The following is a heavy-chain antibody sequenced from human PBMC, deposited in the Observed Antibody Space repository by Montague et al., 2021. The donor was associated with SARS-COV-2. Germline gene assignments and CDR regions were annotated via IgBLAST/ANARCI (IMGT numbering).Heavy chain of an antibody. CDR2: IFVGAST. CDR3: ARGRAARSITIFGVVNPAIRYYYYMDV. V-gene: IGHV4-4*07. Sequence: SETLSLTCSVSGGSISGYYWSWVRQAAGKRLEWIGRIFVGASTDYNPSLMSRFSLSGDKSKNQFSLKVTSVTAADTAVYYCARGRAARSITIFGVVNPAIRYYYYMDVWGKGTTVTVSS. CDR1: GGSISGYY. D-gene: IGHD3-3*01. J-gene: IGHJ6*03.